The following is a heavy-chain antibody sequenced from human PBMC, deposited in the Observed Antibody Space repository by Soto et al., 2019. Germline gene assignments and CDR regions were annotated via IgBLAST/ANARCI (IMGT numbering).Heavy chain of an antibody. Sequence: QLQLQESGPGLVKPSETLSLTCTVSGGSISSSSYYWGWIRQPPGKGLEWIGIIYYSGSTYYNPSLKSRVTISVDTCKNQFSLKLSSVSATDTAVYYCATSNWFDPWGQGTLVTVSS. CDR1: GGSISSSSYY. J-gene: IGHJ5*02. CDR2: IYYSGST. V-gene: IGHV4-39*01. CDR3: ATSNWFDP.